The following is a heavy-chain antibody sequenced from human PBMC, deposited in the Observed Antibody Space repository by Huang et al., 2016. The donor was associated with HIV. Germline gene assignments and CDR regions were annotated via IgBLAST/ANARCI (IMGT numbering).Heavy chain of an antibody. Sequence: QVQLQESGPGLVKPSETLSLTCTVSGGSISSYYGSWIRQPPGKGLGWIGSIHYMGSPNYNPSLMSRVTTSVDTSKNQFFLKLSSVTAADTAVYYCARGGPYSRDYYYYGMDVWGQGTTVTVSS. J-gene: IGHJ6*02. V-gene: IGHV4-59*01. CDR3: ARGGPYSRDYYYYGMDV. CDR1: GGSISSYY. D-gene: IGHD6-13*01. CDR2: IHYMGSP.